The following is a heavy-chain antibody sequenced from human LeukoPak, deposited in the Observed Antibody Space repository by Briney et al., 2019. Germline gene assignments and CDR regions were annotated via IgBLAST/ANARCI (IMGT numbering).Heavy chain of an antibody. J-gene: IGHJ3*02. CDR1: SGSISSGDYY. D-gene: IGHD3-10*01. V-gene: IGHV4-30-4*08. CDR2: IHYSGST. Sequence: PSETLSLTCTVSSGSISSGDYYWTWLRQPPGTGLEWVGYIHYSGSTHYNPSLRSRVILAVDTSNKQPSLKMTSLTTPPTALHSRARVLSAYSYPLYCSRNYYQHAFDILGQGTTVTVSS. CDR3: ARVLSAYSYPLYCSRNYYQHAFDI.